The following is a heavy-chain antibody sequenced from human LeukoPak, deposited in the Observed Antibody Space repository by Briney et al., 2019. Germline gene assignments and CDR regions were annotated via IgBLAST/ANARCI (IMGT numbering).Heavy chain of an antibody. D-gene: IGHD2-2*01. Sequence: HPGGSLRLSGAASGFTFSSYAMSWVRQAPGKGLEWVSAISGSGGSTYYADSVKGRFTISRDNSKNTLYLQMNSLRAEDTAVYYCANPAGYCSSTSCQTDYWGQGTLVTVSS. CDR1: GFTFSSYA. CDR3: ANPAGYCSSTSCQTDY. V-gene: IGHV3-23*01. J-gene: IGHJ4*02. CDR2: ISGSGGST.